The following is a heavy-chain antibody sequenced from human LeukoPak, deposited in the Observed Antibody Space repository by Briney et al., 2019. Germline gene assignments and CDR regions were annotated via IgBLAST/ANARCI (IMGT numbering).Heavy chain of an antibody. Sequence: ASVKVSCKASGYTFTGYYMHWVRQAPGQGLEWMGVINPSGGSTTYSQNFQGRVTMTRDTSTTTVYMELSSLRSADTALYYCARDPEANWAFFDHWGQGTLVTVSS. CDR1: GYTFTGYY. CDR3: ARDPEANWAFFDH. D-gene: IGHD7-27*01. CDR2: INPSGGST. V-gene: IGHV1-46*01. J-gene: IGHJ4*02.